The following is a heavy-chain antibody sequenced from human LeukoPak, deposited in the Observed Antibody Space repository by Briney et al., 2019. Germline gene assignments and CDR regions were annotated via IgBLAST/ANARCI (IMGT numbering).Heavy chain of an antibody. Sequence: GGSLRLSCAASGFTFSDYYMSWIRQAPGKGLEWVSYISSSSSYTNYADSVKGRFTISRDNAKNSLYLQMNSLRAEDTAVYYCARARKSGRVAFDIWGQGTMVTVSS. D-gene: IGHD1-1*01. V-gene: IGHV3-11*06. J-gene: IGHJ3*02. CDR2: ISSSSSYT. CDR1: GFTFSDYY. CDR3: ARARKSGRVAFDI.